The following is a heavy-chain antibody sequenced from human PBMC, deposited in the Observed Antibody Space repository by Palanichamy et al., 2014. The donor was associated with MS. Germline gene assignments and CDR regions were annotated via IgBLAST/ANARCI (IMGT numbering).Heavy chain of an antibody. V-gene: IGHV3-7*03. CDR3: ARERGGAMFFDY. CDR1: GSTLSSNW. CDR2: IKQDGSEK. Sequence: EVQLVESGEAWSSLGGPVRLSCAAFGSTLSSNWMSWVRQAPGKGLEWVANIKQDGSEKYYVDSVKGRFTISRDNAKNSLYLQMNSLRAEDTAVYYCARERGGAMFFDYWGRGTLVTVSS. J-gene: IGHJ4*02. D-gene: IGHD1-26*01.